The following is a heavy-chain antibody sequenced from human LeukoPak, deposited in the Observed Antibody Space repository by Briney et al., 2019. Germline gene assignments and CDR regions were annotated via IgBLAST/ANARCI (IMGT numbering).Heavy chain of an antibody. D-gene: IGHD2-8*01. CDR3: AREDVVLVDAVRYQYYGMDV. J-gene: IGHJ6*02. V-gene: IGHV1-46*01. CDR1: RYNFISYY. CDR2: INPSGGST. Sequence: ASVKVSCKASRYNFISYYMHWVRQAPGQGLEWMGIINPSGGSTSYAQKFQDRVTMTRDTSTSTVYMELSSLKSEDTAVYYCAREDVVLVDAVRYQYYGMDVWGQGTTVTVSS.